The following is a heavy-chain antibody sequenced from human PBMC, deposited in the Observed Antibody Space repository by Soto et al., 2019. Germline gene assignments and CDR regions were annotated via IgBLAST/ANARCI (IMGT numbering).Heavy chain of an antibody. CDR2: ISSNGGST. D-gene: IGHD3-10*01. V-gene: IGHV3-64D*08. Sequence: PGGSLRLSCAASGFTFSSYSMNWVRQAPGKGLEYVSAISSNGGSTYYADSVKGRFTISRDNSKNTLYLQMSSLRAEDTAVYYCVKDLRGNYFDYWGQGTLVTVSS. J-gene: IGHJ4*02. CDR3: VKDLRGNYFDY. CDR1: GFTFSSYS.